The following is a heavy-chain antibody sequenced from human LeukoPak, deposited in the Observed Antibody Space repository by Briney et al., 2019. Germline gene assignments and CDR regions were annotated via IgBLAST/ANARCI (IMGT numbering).Heavy chain of an antibody. V-gene: IGHV1-69*05. Sequence: EASVTVSCKASGGTFSIYAISWVRPAPGQGLEWMGGIIPIFGTENYAQKFQGRVTITTDESTSTAYMELSSLRSEDTAVYYCARARSPSSGYLLRDHNWFDPWGQGTLVTVSS. CDR3: ARARSPSSGYLLRDHNWFDP. CDR2: IIPIFGTE. D-gene: IGHD3-22*01. CDR1: GGTFSIYA. J-gene: IGHJ5*02.